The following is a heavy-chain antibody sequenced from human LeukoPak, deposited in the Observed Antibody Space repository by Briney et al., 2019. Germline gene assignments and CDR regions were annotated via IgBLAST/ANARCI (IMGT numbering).Heavy chain of an antibody. V-gene: IGHV4-38-2*02. CDR2: IYHSGST. D-gene: IGHD3-22*01. Sequence: PSETLSLTCTVSGYSISSGYYWGWIRQPPGKGLEWIGSIYHSGSTYYNPSLKSRVTISVDTSKNQFSLKLSSVTAADTAVYYCARDPSTFDYYDSSGYQHDAFDIWGQGTMVTVSS. CDR1: GYSISSGYY. CDR3: ARDPSTFDYYDSSGYQHDAFDI. J-gene: IGHJ3*02.